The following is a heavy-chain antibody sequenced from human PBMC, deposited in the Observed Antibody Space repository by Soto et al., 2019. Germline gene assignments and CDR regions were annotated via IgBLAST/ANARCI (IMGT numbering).Heavy chain of an antibody. CDR3: AKDPLYVHGVDYYYGMDV. J-gene: IGHJ6*02. D-gene: IGHD3-16*01. CDR2: ISSSSSYI. CDR1: GFTFSSYS. Sequence: PGGSLRLSCAASGFTFSSYSMNWVRQAPGKGLEWVSSISSSSSYIYYADSVKGRFTISRDNAKNSLYLQMNSLRAEDTAVYYCAKDPLYVHGVDYYYGMDVWGQGTTVTVSS. V-gene: IGHV3-21*01.